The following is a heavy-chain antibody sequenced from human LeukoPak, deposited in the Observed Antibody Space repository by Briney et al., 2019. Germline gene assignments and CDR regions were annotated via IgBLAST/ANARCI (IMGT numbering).Heavy chain of an antibody. J-gene: IGHJ6*02. D-gene: IGHD3-10*01. V-gene: IGHV3-48*03. CDR2: ITSSGRII. CDR3: ASTGGYGSGTYDYYYFGMDV. CDR1: GFTFSSYE. Sequence: GGSLRLSCAASGFTFSSYEMNWIRQAPGKGLEWVAYITSSGRIIYYADSVKGRFTISRDNTKNSLYLQMNSLRAEDTAVYYCASTGGYGSGTYDYYYFGMDVWGQGTTVTVSS.